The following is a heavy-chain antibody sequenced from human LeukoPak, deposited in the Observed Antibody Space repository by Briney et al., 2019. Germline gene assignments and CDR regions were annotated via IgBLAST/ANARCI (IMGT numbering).Heavy chain of an antibody. J-gene: IGHJ4*02. CDR1: GFTFSSYA. CDR2: ISGSGGST. V-gene: IGHV3-23*01. D-gene: IGHD6-19*01. Sequence: GGSLRLSCAASGFTFSSYAMSWVRQAPGKGLEWVSAISGSGGSTYYVDSVKGRFTISRDNSKSTLYLQMNSLRGEDTAVYYCAKGELAVAGIVYWGQGTLVTVSS. CDR3: AKGELAVAGIVY.